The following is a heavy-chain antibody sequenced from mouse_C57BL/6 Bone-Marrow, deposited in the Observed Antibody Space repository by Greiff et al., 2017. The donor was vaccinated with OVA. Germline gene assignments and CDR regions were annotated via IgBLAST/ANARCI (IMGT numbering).Heavy chain of an antibody. CDR2: INPGSGGT. Sequence: QVQLQQPGAELVRPGSSVKLSCKASGYTFTSYWMHWVKQRPGQGLEWIGVINPGSGGTNYNEKFKGKATLTVDKSSSTAYMQLSSLTSAASAVYVCSSGWFLPHSYAMDYWGQGTSVTVSS. V-gene: IGHV1-54*01. CDR3: SSGWFLPHSYAMDY. CDR1: GYTFTSYW. J-gene: IGHJ4*01. D-gene: IGHD2-3*01.